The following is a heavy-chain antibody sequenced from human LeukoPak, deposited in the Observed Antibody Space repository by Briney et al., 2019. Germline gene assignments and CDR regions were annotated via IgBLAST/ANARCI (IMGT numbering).Heavy chain of an antibody. J-gene: IGHJ3*02. CDR2: IIPIFGTA. D-gene: IGHD5-24*01. CDR3: ARARDPLLEMATISDAFDI. CDR1: GGTFSSYA. V-gene: IGHV1-69*01. Sequence: GASVKVSCKASGGTFSSYAISWVRQAPGQGLEWMGGIIPIFGTANYAQKFQGRVTITADESTSTAYMELSSLRSEDTAVYYCARARDPLLEMATISDAFDIWGQGTMVIVSS.